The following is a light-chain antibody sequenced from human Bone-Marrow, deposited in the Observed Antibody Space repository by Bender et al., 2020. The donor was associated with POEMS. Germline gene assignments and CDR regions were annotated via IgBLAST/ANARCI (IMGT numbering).Light chain of an antibody. Sequence: SYELTQPPSESVSPGQTARITCSGDALSKKYVYWYRQKTGQAPVLVMHEDTKRTSTIPERFSGSSSGTLATLTITGVQVEDEADYYCYSTDSSGVERVFGTGTKLTVL. CDR3: YSTDSSGVERV. CDR1: ALSKKY. J-gene: IGLJ1*01. CDR2: EDT. V-gene: IGLV3-10*01.